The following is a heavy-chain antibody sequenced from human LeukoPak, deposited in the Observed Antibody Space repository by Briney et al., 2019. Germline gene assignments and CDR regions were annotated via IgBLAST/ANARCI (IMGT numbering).Heavy chain of an antibody. J-gene: IGHJ4*02. CDR1: GFTFSSYA. CDR3: ARGHYYDSSGYYYNDY. V-gene: IGHV3-21*01. D-gene: IGHD3-22*01. CDR2: ISGSSTYI. Sequence: GGSLRLSCAASGFTFSSYAMSWVRQAPGKGLEWVSAISGSSTYIYYADSVKGRFTVSRDNAKNSVYLQLDSLRDEDTAVYYCARGHYYDSSGYYYNDYWGQGTLVTVSS.